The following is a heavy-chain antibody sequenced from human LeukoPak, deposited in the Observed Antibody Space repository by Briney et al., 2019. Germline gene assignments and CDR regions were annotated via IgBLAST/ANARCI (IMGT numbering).Heavy chain of an antibody. CDR1: EFTFSSYA. D-gene: IGHD3-22*01. J-gene: IGHJ6*02. CDR2: ISGSGGST. Sequence: GGSLRLSCAASEFTFSSYAMSWVRQAPGKGLEWVSAISGSGGSTYYADSVEGRFTISRDNSKNTLYLQMNSLRAEDTAVYYCAKVGSGYRYYYYYYGMDVWGQGTTVTVSS. V-gene: IGHV3-23*01. CDR3: AKVGSGYRYYYYYYGMDV.